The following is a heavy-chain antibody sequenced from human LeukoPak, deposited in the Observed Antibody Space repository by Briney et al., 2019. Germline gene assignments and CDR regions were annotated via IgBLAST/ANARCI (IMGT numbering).Heavy chain of an antibody. CDR3: ARGGYCSSTSCYFSSENWFDP. CDR1: GGSISSYY. V-gene: IGHV4-59*01. Sequence: SETLSLTCTVSGGSISSYYWSWIRQPPGKGLEWIGYIYYSGSTNYNPSLKSRVTISVDTSKNQFSLKLSSVTAVDTAVYYCARGGYCSSTSCYFSSENWFDPWGQGTLVTVSS. CDR2: IYYSGST. J-gene: IGHJ5*02. D-gene: IGHD2-2*03.